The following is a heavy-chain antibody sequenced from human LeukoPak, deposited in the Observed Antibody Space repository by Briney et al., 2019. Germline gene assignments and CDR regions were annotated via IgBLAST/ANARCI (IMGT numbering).Heavy chain of an antibody. V-gene: IGHV1-18*01. Sequence: ASVKVSCKASGYTFTSYGISWVRQAPGQGGEWMGWISAYNGNTNYAQKLQGRVTMTTDTSTSTAYMELRSLRSDDTAVYYCARGNTIFGVVIHFRNYYYMDVWGKGTTVTVSS. D-gene: IGHD3-3*01. CDR2: ISAYNGNT. J-gene: IGHJ6*03. CDR3: ARGNTIFGVVIHFRNYYYMDV. CDR1: GYTFTSYG.